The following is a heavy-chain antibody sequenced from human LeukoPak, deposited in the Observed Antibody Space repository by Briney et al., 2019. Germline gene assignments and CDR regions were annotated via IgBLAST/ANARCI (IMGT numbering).Heavy chain of an antibody. V-gene: IGHV1-18*01. CDR2: ISAYNGNT. CDR3: ARDPVKNYYDSSGYYPKY. J-gene: IGHJ4*02. Sequence: ASVKVSCKASGYTFTSYGISWVRQAPGQGLEWMGWISAYNGNTNYAQKLQGRVTMTTDTSTSTAYMELRSLRSDDTAVYYCARDPVKNYYDSSGYYPKYWGQGTLVTVSS. CDR1: GYTFTSYG. D-gene: IGHD3-22*01.